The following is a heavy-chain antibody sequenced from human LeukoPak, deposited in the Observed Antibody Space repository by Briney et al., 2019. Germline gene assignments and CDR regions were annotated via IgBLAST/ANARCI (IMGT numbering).Heavy chain of an antibody. J-gene: IGHJ4*02. V-gene: IGHV3-7*02. D-gene: IGHD2-15*01. Sequence: GGSLRLSCAASGFTFSNYWMGWVRQAPGKGLEWVANIKQDESEKYYVDSVKGRFTISRDNARNSLYLQMNSLRAEDTAVYYWAKRRVPLHFDYWGQGPLVTVSS. CDR1: GFTFSNYW. CDR3: AKRRVPLHFDY. CDR2: IKQDESEK.